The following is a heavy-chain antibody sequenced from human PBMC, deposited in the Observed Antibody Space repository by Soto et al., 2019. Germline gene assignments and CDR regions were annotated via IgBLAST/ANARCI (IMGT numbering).Heavy chain of an antibody. V-gene: IGHV1-69*01. D-gene: IGHD2-2*01. Sequence: QVQLVQSGAEVKKPGSSVKVSCKASGGTFSSYAISWVRQAPGQGLEWMGGIIPISGTANYAQKFQGRVTVTAEESGSTAYMELSSLRSEDTAVYYCARSQGSSTSLEIYYYYYYGMDVWGQGTTVTVSS. CDR1: GGTFSSYA. CDR2: IIPISGTA. CDR3: ARSQGSSTSLEIYYYYYYGMDV. J-gene: IGHJ6*02.